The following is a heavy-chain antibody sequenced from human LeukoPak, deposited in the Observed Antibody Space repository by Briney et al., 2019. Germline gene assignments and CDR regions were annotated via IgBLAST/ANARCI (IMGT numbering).Heavy chain of an antibody. CDR1: GGSISSGGYY. V-gene: IGHV4-30-2*01. Sequence: SQTLSLTCTVSGGSISSGGYYWSWIRQPPGKGLEWIGYIYHSGSTYYNPSLKSRVTISVDRSKNQFSLKLSSVTTADTAVYYCARGDIVVVPAVPGGWFDPWGQGTLVTVSS. CDR2: IYHSGST. J-gene: IGHJ5*02. CDR3: ARGDIVVVPAVPGGWFDP. D-gene: IGHD2-2*01.